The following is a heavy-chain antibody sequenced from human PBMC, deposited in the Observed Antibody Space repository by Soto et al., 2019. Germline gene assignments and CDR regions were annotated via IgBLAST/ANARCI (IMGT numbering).Heavy chain of an antibody. CDR3: ATTVTTGAYGMDV. Sequence: GESLKISCKGSGYSFTRFWISRVRQMPGKGLEWMGRIDPSDSYTNYSQSLQGHVTISADKSISTAYLQWNSLKAPDTAMYFCATTVTTGAYGMDVWGQGTTVTVSS. V-gene: IGHV5-10-1*01. CDR1: GYSFTRFW. CDR2: IDPSDSYT. D-gene: IGHD4-17*01. J-gene: IGHJ6*02.